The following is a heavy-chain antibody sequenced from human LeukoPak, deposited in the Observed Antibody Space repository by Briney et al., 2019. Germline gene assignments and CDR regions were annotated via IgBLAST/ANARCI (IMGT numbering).Heavy chain of an antibody. CDR3: ARGGSSGWYRPDYFDY. J-gene: IGHJ4*02. V-gene: IGHV4-59*01. CDR1: GGSFTDYF. CDR2: IYYSGST. Sequence: PSETLSLTCDIFGGSFTDYFWTWIRQSPGKGLEWIWYIYYSGSTNYNPSLKSRVTISVDTSKNQFSLKLSSVTAADTAVYYCARGGSSGWYRPDYFDYWGQGTLVTVSS. D-gene: IGHD6-19*01.